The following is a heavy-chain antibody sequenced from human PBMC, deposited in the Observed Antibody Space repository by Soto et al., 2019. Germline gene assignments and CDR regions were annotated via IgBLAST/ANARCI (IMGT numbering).Heavy chain of an antibody. D-gene: IGHD4-17*01. V-gene: IGHV4-39*01. CDR2: IYYSGST. J-gene: IGHJ4*02. CDR1: GGSISSSSYY. CDR3: ARQEGDYGDYVLAY. Sequence: SETLSLTCTVSGGSISSSSYYWGWIRQPPGKGLEWIGSIYYSGSTYYNPSLKSRVTISVDTSKNQFSLKLSSVTAADTAVYYCARQEGDYGDYVLAYWGQGTLVTVFS.